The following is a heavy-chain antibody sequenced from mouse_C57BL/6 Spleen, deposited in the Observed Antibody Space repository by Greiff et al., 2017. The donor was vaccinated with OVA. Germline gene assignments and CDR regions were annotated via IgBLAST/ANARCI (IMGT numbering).Heavy chain of an antibody. V-gene: IGHV1-82*01. J-gene: IGHJ1*03. D-gene: IGHD1-1*01. CDR3: AREGVYYYGSSLGYFDV. Sequence: VQLQQSGPELVKPGASVKISCKASGYAFSSSWMNWVKQRPGKGLEWIGRIYPGDGDTNYNGKFKGKATLTADKSSSTAYRQLSSLTSEDSAVYFCAREGVYYYGSSLGYFDVWGTGTTVTVSS. CDR2: IYPGDGDT. CDR1: GYAFSSSW.